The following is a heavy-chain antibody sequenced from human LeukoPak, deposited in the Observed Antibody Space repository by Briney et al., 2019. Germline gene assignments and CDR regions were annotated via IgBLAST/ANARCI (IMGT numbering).Heavy chain of an antibody. CDR1: GGSISIYY. J-gene: IGHJ3*02. CDR2: IYYSGST. D-gene: IGHD2-15*01. V-gene: IGHV4-59*01. Sequence: SETQSLTCTVSGGSISIYYWSWIRQPPGKGLEWIGYIYYSGSTNYNPSLKSRVTISVDTSKNQFSLKLSSVTAAVTAVYYCAREPYSDAFDIWGQGTMVTVSS. CDR3: AREPYSDAFDI.